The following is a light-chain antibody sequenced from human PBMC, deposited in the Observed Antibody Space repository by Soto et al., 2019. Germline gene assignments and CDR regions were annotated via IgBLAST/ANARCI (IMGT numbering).Light chain of an antibody. J-gene: IGLJ1*01. CDR2: EVT. Sequence: QSALTQPASVSGSPGQSITISCTGTSGDIGSYNRVSWYQQHPGKAPKLIIYEVTDRPSGVSNRFSGSKSGNTASLTISGIQAEDEAEYYCRSYTTINTRHCVFGKGNKVTV. V-gene: IGLV2-14*01. CDR3: RSYTTINTRHCV. CDR1: SGDIGSYNR.